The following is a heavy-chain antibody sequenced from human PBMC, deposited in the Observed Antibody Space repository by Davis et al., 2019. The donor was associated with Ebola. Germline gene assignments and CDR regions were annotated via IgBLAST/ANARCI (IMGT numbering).Heavy chain of an antibody. CDR1: GYTLTGYY. V-gene: IGHV1-46*01. CDR3: ARDLRSWAAAAGDFDY. D-gene: IGHD6-13*01. Sequence: ASVKVSCKASGYTLTGYYMHWVRQAPGQGLEWMGIINPSGGSTTYTQKFLGRVTMTRDTSTSTVYMELSSLTSEDTAVYYCARDLRSWAAAAGDFDYWGQGTLVTVSS. J-gene: IGHJ4*02. CDR2: INPSGGST.